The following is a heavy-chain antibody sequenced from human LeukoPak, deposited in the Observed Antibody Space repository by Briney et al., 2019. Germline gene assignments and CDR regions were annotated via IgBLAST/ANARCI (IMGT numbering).Heavy chain of an antibody. J-gene: IGHJ5*02. V-gene: IGHV4-4*07. Sequence: PSETLSLTCTVSGDSISRYYWSWIRQPAGKGLEWIGRIYNGGIITYNPSLKSRVTMSIDTSNNQFSLRLRFVTAADTAVYYCARRFLRLAYYYGSGTNWFDPWGQGTLVTVSS. CDR3: ARRFLRLAYYYGSGTNWFDP. D-gene: IGHD3-10*01. CDR1: GDSISRYY. CDR2: IYNGGII.